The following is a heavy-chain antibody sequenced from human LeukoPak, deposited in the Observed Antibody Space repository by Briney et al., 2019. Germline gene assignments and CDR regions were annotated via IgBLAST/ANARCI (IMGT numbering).Heavy chain of an antibody. Sequence: PSETLSLTCTVSGGSISSYYWSWIRQPPGKGLEWIGYNPSLKSRVTISVDTSKNQFSLKLSSVTAADTAVYYCARGSGYSGKSAFDIWGQGTMVTVSS. J-gene: IGHJ3*02. V-gene: IGHV4-59*01. CDR3: ARGSGYSGKSAFDI. CDR1: GGSISSYY. D-gene: IGHD1-26*01.